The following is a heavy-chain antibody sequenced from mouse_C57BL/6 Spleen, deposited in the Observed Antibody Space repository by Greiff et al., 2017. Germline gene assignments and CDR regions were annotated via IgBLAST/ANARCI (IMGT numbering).Heavy chain of an antibody. CDR3: AKNMNYGSSGWYFDV. J-gene: IGHJ1*03. Sequence: VKLMESGPGLVQPSQSLSITCAVSGFSLTSYGVHWVRQSPGKGLEWLGVIWRGGSTDYNAAFMSRLSITKDNSKSQVFFKMNSLQADDTAIYYCAKNMNYGSSGWYFDVWGTGTTVTVSS. V-gene: IGHV2-5*01. CDR1: GFSLTSYG. D-gene: IGHD1-1*01. CDR2: IWRGGST.